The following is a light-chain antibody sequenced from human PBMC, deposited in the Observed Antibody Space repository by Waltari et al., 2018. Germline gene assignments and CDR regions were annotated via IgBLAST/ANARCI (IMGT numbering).Light chain of an antibody. V-gene: IGKV3D-15*01. CDR2: GAF. CDR3: QQYYDWPPWT. Sequence: EIVMTQSPATLSVSPGERATLSCRASQSVSGHLAWYQQQPGHAPRLIIHGAFTRATGIPARFSGSGSGTEFSLTINSLQSEDFAIYYCQQYYDWPPWTFGQGTKVEL. CDR1: QSVSGH. J-gene: IGKJ1*01.